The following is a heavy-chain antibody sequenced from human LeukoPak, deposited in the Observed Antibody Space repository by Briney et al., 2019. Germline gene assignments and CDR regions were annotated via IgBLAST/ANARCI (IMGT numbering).Heavy chain of an antibody. CDR2: ISSNVGST. CDR1: GFTFSSYA. D-gene: IGHD1-26*01. J-gene: IGHJ4*02. CDR3: ARRQGGSYDY. V-gene: IGHV3-64*01. Sequence: GGSLRLSCAASGFTFSSYAMHWVRDAPGKGLEYVSAISSNVGSTYYANSVKGRFTISRDNSKNTLYLQKGSVRAEDMAVYYCARRQGGSYDYWGQGTLVTVSS.